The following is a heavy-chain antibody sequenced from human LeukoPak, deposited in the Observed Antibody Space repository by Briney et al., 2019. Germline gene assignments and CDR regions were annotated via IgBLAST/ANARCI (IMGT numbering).Heavy chain of an antibody. CDR1: GDSVSSDSAA. J-gene: IGHJ5*02. CDR2: TYYSSKWYK. D-gene: IGHD3-10*02. Sequence: SQTLSLTCAISGDSVSSDSAAWNWIRQSPSRGLEWLGRTYYSSKWYKDYAVSVKSRITLNPDTSKNQFSLLLNSVTPEDTAVYYCARHLANVRWGVNPRWFDPWGQGTLVTVSS. CDR3: ARHLANVRWGVNPRWFDP. V-gene: IGHV6-1*01.